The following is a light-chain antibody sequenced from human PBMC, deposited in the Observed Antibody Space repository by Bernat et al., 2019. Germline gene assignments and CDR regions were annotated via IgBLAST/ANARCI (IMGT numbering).Light chain of an antibody. CDR1: QSLLHSNGYTF. CDR3: MQALPTPNT. Sequence: DIVMTQSPLSLPVTPGEPASISCRSSQSLLHSNGYTFLDWYLQKPGQSPQLLIYLSSYRASGVPDRFSGSGSGTDFTLKISRVEAEDVGVYYCMQALPTPNTFGQGTKLEIQ. V-gene: IGKV2-28*01. CDR2: LSS. J-gene: IGKJ2*01.